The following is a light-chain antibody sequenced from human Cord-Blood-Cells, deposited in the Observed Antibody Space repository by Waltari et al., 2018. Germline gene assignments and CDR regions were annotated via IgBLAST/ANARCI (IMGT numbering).Light chain of an antibody. Sequence: QSALTQPASVSGSPGQSITISCTGTSSDVGSYNLVSWYQQHPGKAPKLMIYEGSKRPSVVFNRFSGSKSGNTASLTSSGLQAEDEADYYCCSYAGSSTLWVFGGGTKLTVL. V-gene: IGLV2-23*01. J-gene: IGLJ3*02. CDR3: CSYAGSSTLWV. CDR2: EGS. CDR1: SSDVGSYNL.